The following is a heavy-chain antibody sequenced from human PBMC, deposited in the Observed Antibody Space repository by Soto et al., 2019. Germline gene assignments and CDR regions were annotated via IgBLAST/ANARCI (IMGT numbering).Heavy chain of an antibody. CDR1: GYSFTNFY. Sequence: GASVKVSCKASGYSFTNFYVHWVRQAPGQGLEWMGIINPSTTSTVNAQKFQGRITMTRDTSTSTVYMELRSLRSDDTAVYYCARDPADSSGYYFDNWGQGTLVTGS. CDR2: INPSTTST. D-gene: IGHD3-22*01. V-gene: IGHV1-46*01. J-gene: IGHJ4*02. CDR3: ARDPADSSGYYFDN.